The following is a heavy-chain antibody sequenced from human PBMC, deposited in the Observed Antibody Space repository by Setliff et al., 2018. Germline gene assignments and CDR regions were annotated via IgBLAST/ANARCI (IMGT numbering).Heavy chain of an antibody. CDR2: IYYSGST. J-gene: IGHJ4*02. CDR1: GYSISSGYY. V-gene: IGHV4-30-4*08. Sequence: SETLSLTCTVSGYSISSGYYWGWIRQPPGKGLEWIGYIYYSGSTYYNPSLKSRVTISVDTSKNQFSLKLSSVTAADTAVYYCASAEYTDYYFDYWGQGTLVTVSS. CDR3: ASAEYTDYYFDY. D-gene: IGHD1-1*01.